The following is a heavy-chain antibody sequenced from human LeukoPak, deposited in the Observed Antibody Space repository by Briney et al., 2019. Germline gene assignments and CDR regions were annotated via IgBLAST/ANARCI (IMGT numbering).Heavy chain of an antibody. CDR3: VRDNYGVDY. Sequence: GGSLRLSCAASGFTFSNYWMQWVHQAPGKGLVWVSHINSDGSDTTYADSVKGRFTISRDNAKNTLYLQMNSLRAEDTAVYYCVRDNYGVDYWGQGTLVTVSS. D-gene: IGHD4-11*01. V-gene: IGHV3-74*01. CDR2: INSDGSDT. CDR1: GFTFSNYW. J-gene: IGHJ4*02.